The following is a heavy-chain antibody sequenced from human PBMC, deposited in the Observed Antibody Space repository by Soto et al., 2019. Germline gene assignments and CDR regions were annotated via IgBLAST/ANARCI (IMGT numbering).Heavy chain of an antibody. Sequence: GGSLRLSCTASGFTFGYYAMSWFRQAPGKGLEWVGFIRSKAYGGTTEYAASVKGRFTISRDDSKSIAYLQMNSLKTEDTAVYYCTRDXRIQLWLWDYYYYGMDVWGQGTTVTVSS. CDR3: TRDXRIQLWLWDYYYYGMDV. J-gene: IGHJ6*02. CDR1: GFTFGYYA. D-gene: IGHD5-18*01. CDR2: IRSKAYGGTT. V-gene: IGHV3-49*03.